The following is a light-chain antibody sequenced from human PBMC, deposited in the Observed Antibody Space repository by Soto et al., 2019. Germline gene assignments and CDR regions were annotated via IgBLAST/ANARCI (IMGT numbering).Light chain of an antibody. CDR3: QQYNNLPPVT. J-gene: IGKJ4*01. V-gene: IGKV3-15*01. CDR1: QSVSSN. CDR2: GAS. Sequence: EIVMTQSPATLSVSPGERATLSCRASQSVSSNLAWYQQKPGQAPRLLIYGASTRATGIPARFSGSGSGTEFTLTISSLQSEDFAVYYCQQYNNLPPVTFGGGTTVAIK.